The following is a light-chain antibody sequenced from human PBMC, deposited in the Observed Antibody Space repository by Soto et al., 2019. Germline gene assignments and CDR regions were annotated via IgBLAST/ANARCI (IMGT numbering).Light chain of an antibody. CDR1: QSVSNS. CDR2: DAS. V-gene: IGKV3-11*01. J-gene: IGKJ4*01. CDR3: RQRYKWPLT. Sequence: IVLTQSPATLSLSPVERAAVSCKAGQSVSNSLGWFQQKPGQAPRLLIDDASNRATGIPARFTGSGSGSGFTLTISSLEPEDFGVYYCRQRYKWPLTFGGGTKVDXK.